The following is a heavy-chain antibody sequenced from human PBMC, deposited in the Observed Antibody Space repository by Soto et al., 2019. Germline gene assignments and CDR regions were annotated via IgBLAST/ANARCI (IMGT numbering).Heavy chain of an antibody. V-gene: IGHV1-18*01. D-gene: IGHD3-10*01. Sequence: QVQLVQSGAEVKKPGASVKVSCKASGYTFTSYAISWVRQAPGQGLEWMGWISAYNGNTNYAQKLQGRVTMTTDTSTTTAYRELRSRGSSATAVYSWARSGPPAGYWGKGPRVTVSS. CDR2: ISAYNGNT. CDR3: ARSGPPAGY. CDR1: GYTFTSYA. J-gene: IGHJ4*02.